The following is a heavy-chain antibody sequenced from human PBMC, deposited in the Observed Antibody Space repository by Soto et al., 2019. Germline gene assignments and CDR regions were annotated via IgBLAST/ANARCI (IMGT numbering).Heavy chain of an antibody. D-gene: IGHD3-9*01. Sequence: GKGLEGVSALSGSGGSTYYADSVTGRFTISRDNSKNTLYLQMNSLRAEDTAVYYCAFFFQAEDGIRDSVPVSAFLLNRSSDL. J-gene: IGHJ2*01. CDR2: LSGSGGST. V-gene: IGHV3-23*01. CDR3: AFFFQAEDGIRDSVPVSAFLLNRSSDL.